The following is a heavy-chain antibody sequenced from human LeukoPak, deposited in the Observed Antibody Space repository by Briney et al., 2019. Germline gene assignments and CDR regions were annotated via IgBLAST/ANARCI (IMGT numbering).Heavy chain of an antibody. CDR2: INSDGSST. CDR3: RREDKRYTYGDY. V-gene: IGHV3-74*01. D-gene: IGHD5-18*01. CDR1: GFTFSSHW. J-gene: IGHJ4*02. Sequence: GGSLRLSCATSGFTFSSHWMHWVRQAPGKGMVWVSRINSDGSSTSYAESVKGRFTISRDNAKNTLYLQMNSLKAEDTAVYFCRREDKRYTYGDYWGQGTLVTVSS.